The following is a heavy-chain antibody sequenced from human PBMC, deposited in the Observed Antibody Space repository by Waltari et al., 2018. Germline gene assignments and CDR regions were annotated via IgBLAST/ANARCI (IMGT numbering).Heavy chain of an antibody. J-gene: IGHJ5*02. CDR1: GGSISSGSYY. D-gene: IGHD3-22*01. Sequence: QVQLQESGPGLVKPSQTLSLTCTVSGGSISSGSYYWSWIRQPAGKGLEWIGYIYTSGSTNYNPSLKSRVTISVDTSKNQFSLKLSSVTAADTAVYYCARDLEGYYDSSGYRIWFDPWGQGTLVTVSS. CDR2: IYTSGST. V-gene: IGHV4-61*09. CDR3: ARDLEGYYDSSGYRIWFDP.